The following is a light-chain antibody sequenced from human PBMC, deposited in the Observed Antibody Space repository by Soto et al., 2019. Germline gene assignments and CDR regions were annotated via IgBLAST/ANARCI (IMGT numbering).Light chain of an antibody. CDR2: DTS. CDR3: LLSYSDGAV. CDR1: TGSVTSGHF. Sequence: QAVVTQEPSLTVSPGGTVTLTCGSSTGSVTSGHFPYWFQQKPGQAPRTLIYDTSNKHSWTPARFSGSLLGGKAALTLSGAQPEDEAEYYCLLSYSDGAVFGGGTQLTVL. V-gene: IGLV7-46*01. J-gene: IGLJ7*01.